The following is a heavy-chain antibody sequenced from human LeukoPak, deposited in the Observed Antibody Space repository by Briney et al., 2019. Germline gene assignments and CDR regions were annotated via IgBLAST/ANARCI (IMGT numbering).Heavy chain of an antibody. D-gene: IGHD5-12*01. V-gene: IGHV3-33*01. CDR3: VRAYSGFSSRGFDY. CDR2: IWYDGSNK. Sequence: PGGSLRLSCAASGFTFNSYGFHWVRQAPGKGLEWAADIWYDGSNKYYADSVKGRFTISRDNSKNTVSLQMSSLRAEDTAVYYCVRAYSGFSSRGFDYWGQGTLVSVSS. CDR1: GFTFNSYG. J-gene: IGHJ4*02.